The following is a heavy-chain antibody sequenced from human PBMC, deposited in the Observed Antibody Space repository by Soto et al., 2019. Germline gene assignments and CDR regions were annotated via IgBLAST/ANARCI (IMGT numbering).Heavy chain of an antibody. CDR1: GYTFTSYG. J-gene: IGHJ6*03. CDR3: ARCPSGWGYQNYYMDV. V-gene: IGHV1-18*01. CDR2: ISAYNGNT. Sequence: ASVKVSCKASGYTFTSYGISWVRQAPGQGLEWMGWISAYNGNTNYAQKLQGRVTMTTDTFTSTAYMELRSLRSDDTAVYYCARCPSGWGYQNYYMDVWGKGTTVTVSS. D-gene: IGHD2-2*01.